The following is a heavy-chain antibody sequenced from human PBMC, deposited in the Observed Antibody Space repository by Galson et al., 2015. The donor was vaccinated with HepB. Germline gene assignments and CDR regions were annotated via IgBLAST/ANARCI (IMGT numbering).Heavy chain of an antibody. CDR2: ISYDGSSK. Sequence: SLRLSCAASGFTFSSYAMHWVRQAPGKGLEWVAVISYDGSSKYYADSVKGRFTISRDNSKNTLYLQMNSLRAEDTAVYYCARGRIQLWFPLDYWGQGTLVTVSS. J-gene: IGHJ4*02. V-gene: IGHV3-30-3*01. CDR1: GFTFSSYA. CDR3: ARGRIQLWFPLDY. D-gene: IGHD5-18*01.